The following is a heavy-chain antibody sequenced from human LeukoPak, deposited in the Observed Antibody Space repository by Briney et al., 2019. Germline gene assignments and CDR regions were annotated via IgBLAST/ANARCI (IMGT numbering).Heavy chain of an antibody. J-gene: IGHJ5*02. CDR3: ASHSSYVSPFRS. D-gene: IGHD3-10*02. V-gene: IGHV4-39*01. CDR2: IFYSGTT. CDR1: GGSISNSSYY. Sequence: SETLSLTCSVSGGSISNSSYYWGWIRQPPGRGLEWIGSIFYSGTTFYNPSLESRVTISVDTSKNQFSLKLSSVTAADTAMYYCASHSSYVSPFRSWGRGPLVTVSP.